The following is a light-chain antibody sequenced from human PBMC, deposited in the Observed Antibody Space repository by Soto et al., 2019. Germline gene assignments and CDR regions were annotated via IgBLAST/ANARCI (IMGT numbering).Light chain of an antibody. CDR3: QQYNNWPPIT. V-gene: IGKV3-15*01. J-gene: IGKJ5*01. CDR1: QSVSSK. CDR2: GAS. Sequence: EVVMTQPPATLSVSPGDIATLSCRASQSVSSKLAWYQQKPGQAPRLLIYGASTRATGIPARFSGSGSGTEFTPTISSLQSEDFAVYYCQQYNNWPPITFGQGTRLEIK.